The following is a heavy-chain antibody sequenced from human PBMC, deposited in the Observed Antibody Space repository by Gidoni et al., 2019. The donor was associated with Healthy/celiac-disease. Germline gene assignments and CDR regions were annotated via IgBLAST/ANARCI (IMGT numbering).Heavy chain of an antibody. D-gene: IGHD3-10*01. CDR2: ISWNSGSI. Sequence: EVQLVESGGGLVQPGRSLRLYCAASGFTFDDYAMHWVRQAPGKGLEWVSGISWNSGSIGYADSVKGRLTISRDNAKNSLYLQMNSLRAEDTALYYCAKDTLYGSGGGGMDVWGQGTTVTVSS. J-gene: IGHJ6*02. CDR3: AKDTLYGSGGGGMDV. CDR1: GFTFDDYA. V-gene: IGHV3-9*01.